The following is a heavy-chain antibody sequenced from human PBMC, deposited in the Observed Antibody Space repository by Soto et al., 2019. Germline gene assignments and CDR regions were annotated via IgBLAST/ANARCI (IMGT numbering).Heavy chain of an antibody. D-gene: IGHD2-15*01. V-gene: IGHV3-74*02. CDR1: GFTFSNYW. J-gene: IGHJ6*03. Sequence: EVQLVESGGGLVQPGGSLRLSCAASGFTFSNYWMYWVRQAPGKGLEWVSRINSDGSVSSYADSVKGRITISRDNVKNTLYLPMDSLTAEATAVYYCARGDCVGGTCYSLAGSFYYYMDVWGKGTTVTVFS. CDR2: INSDGSVS. CDR3: ARGDCVGGTCYSLAGSFYYYMDV.